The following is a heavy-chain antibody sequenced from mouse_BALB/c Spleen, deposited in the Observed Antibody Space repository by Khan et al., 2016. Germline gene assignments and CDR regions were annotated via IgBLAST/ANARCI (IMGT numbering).Heavy chain of an antibody. CDR3: ASVPPNYAMDY. J-gene: IGHJ4*01. V-gene: IGHV9-2-1*01. CDR1: DYTFTDYS. CDR2: INTETGEP. Sequence: QIQLVQSGPELKKPGETVKISCKASDYTFTDYSMHWVKQAPGKGLKWMGWINTETGEPTYADDLKGRFAFSLETSARTVYLQLNNLKNEDTATYFCASVPPNYAMDYWGRGTSVTVSS.